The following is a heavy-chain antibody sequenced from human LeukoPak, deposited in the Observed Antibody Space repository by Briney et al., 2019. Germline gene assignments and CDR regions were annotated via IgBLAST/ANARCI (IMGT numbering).Heavy chain of an antibody. J-gene: IGHJ4*02. CDR2: IYSGGST. V-gene: IGHV3-53*01. CDR1: GLAFSAYK. D-gene: IGHD4-11*01. Sequence: GGSMRLSCAASGLAFSAYKMHWVRQAPRKGLEWVSVIYSGGSTYYADSVKGRFTISRDNSKNTLYLQMNSLRAEDTAVYYCARVWEDYSNYFDYWGQGTLVTVSS. CDR3: ARVWEDYSNYFDY.